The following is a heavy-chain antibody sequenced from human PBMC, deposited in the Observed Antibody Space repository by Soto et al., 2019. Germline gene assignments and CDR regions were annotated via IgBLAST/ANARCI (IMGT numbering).Heavy chain of an antibody. D-gene: IGHD3-16*02. V-gene: IGHV3-33*01. J-gene: IGHJ6*02. CDR2: IWYDGGNK. CDR3: ARGGDDYVWGSYRQDV. Sequence: QVQLVESGGGVVQPGRSLRLSCAASGFTFSSYGMHWVRQAPGKGLEWVAVIWYDGGNKYYADSVKGRFTISRDNSKNKLYLQMNSLRAEDTAVYYCARGGDDYVWGSYRQDVWGQGPTVTVSS. CDR1: GFTFSSYG.